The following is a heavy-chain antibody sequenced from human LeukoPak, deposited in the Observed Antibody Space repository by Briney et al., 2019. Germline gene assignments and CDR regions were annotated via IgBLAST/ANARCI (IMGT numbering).Heavy chain of an antibody. CDR3: ARDAISAVAAAYYFDY. D-gene: IGHD6-19*01. CDR1: GFTFSSYA. Sequence: GGSLRLSCAASGFTFSSYAMHWVRQAPGKGLEWVAVISYDGSNKYYADSVKGRLTVSRDNSKNTLYLQMNSLRAEDTAVYYCARDAISAVAAAYYFDYWGQGTLVTVSS. V-gene: IGHV3-30-3*01. J-gene: IGHJ4*02. CDR2: ISYDGSNK.